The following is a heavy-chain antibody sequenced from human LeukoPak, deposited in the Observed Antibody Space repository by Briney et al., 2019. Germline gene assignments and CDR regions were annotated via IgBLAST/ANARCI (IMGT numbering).Heavy chain of an antibody. D-gene: IGHD4-17*01. J-gene: IGHJ4*02. CDR1: GFTFSSYG. CDR2: IRYDGSNK. CDR3: AKDHKKRGVTSDY. V-gene: IGHV3-30*02. Sequence: PGRSLRLSCAASGFTFSSYGMHWVRQAPGKGLEWVAFIRYDGSNKYYADSVKGRFTISRDNSKNTLYLQMNSLRAEDTAVYYCAKDHKKRGVTSDYWGQGTLVTVSS.